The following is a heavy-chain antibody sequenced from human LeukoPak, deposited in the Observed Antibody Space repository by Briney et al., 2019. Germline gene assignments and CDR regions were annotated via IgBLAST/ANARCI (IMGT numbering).Heavy chain of an antibody. V-gene: IGHV4-34*01. CDR2: INHSGST. CDR3: ARAVYYYGSGGYYYFYGMDV. D-gene: IGHD3-10*01. J-gene: IGHJ6*04. Sequence: PSETLSLTCAVYGGSFSGYYWSWIRQPPGKGLEWIGEINHSGSTNYNPSLKSRVTISVDTSKNQFSLKLSSVTAADTAVYYCARAVYYYGSGGYYYFYGMDVWGKGTTVTVSS. CDR1: GGSFSGYY.